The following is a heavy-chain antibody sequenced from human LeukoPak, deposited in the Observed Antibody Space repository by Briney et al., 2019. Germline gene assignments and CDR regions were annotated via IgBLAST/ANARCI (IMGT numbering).Heavy chain of an antibody. CDR1: GFTFNSYA. V-gene: IGHV3-30-3*01. CDR3: VRDDGDDYLWGSHGAFDF. CDR2: ISYDGANT. J-gene: IGHJ3*01. Sequence: PGRSLRLSCTASGFTFNSYALHWVRQAPGKGLEWVALISYDGANTYYADSMKGRFTISRDNSKNTLYLQMSSLRAEDTAVYYCVRDDGDDYLWGSHGAFDFWGQGAMVTVSS. D-gene: IGHD3-16*01.